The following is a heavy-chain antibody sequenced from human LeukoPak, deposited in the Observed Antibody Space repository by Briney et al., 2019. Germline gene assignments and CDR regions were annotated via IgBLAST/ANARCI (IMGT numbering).Heavy chain of an antibody. CDR1: GFTFSNYF. CDR2: INSDGTTT. CDR3: ARRVDATRWFDP. J-gene: IGHJ5*02. D-gene: IGHD2-15*01. Sequence: GGSLRLSCAASGFTFSNYFMHWVRQAPGKGLVWVSRINSDGTTTMYADSVKGRFTISRDNAKNTLYLQMSSLRDEDTAVYYCARRVDATRWFDPWGLGTLVTVSS. V-gene: IGHV3-74*03.